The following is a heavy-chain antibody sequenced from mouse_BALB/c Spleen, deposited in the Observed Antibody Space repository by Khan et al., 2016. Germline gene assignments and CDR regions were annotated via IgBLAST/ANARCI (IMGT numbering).Heavy chain of an antibody. CDR1: GYSITSDYA. J-gene: IGHJ3*01. Sequence: VQLKESGPGLVKPSQSLSLTCTVTGYSITSDYAWNWIRQFPGNKLEWMGYISYSGSTSYNPSLKSRISITRDTSKSQFFLQLNSVTTENTATYYCARSMITTEFAYWGQGTLVTVSA. V-gene: IGHV3-2*02. CDR3: ARSMITTEFAY. D-gene: IGHD2-4*01. CDR2: ISYSGST.